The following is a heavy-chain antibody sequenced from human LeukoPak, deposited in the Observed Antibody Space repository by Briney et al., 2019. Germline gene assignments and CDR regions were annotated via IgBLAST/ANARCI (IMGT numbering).Heavy chain of an antibody. CDR1: GYTFTSYA. CDR3: ARVGGGHIAAAGTALDY. CDR2: INAGNGNT. D-gene: IGHD6-13*01. J-gene: IGHJ4*02. Sequence: ASVKVSCKASGYTFTSYAMHWVRQAPGQRLEWMGWINAGNGNTKYSQKFQGRVTITRDTSASTAYMELSSLRSEDTAVYYCARVGGGHIAAAGTALDYWGQGTLVTVSS. V-gene: IGHV1-3*01.